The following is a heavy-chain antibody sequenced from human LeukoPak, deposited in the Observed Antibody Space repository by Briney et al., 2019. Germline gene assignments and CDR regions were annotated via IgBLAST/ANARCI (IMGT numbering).Heavy chain of an antibody. D-gene: IGHD1-1*01. CDR2: IIPIFGTA. J-gene: IGHJ4*02. V-gene: IGHV1-69*05. CDR3: ARGRTGTLIYFDY. Sequence: SVKVSCKASGGTFSSYAISWVRQAPGQGLEWMGGIIPIFGTADYARKFQGRVTITTDESTSTAYMELSSLRSEDTAVYYCARGRTGTLIYFDYWGQGTLVTVSS. CDR1: GGTFSSYA.